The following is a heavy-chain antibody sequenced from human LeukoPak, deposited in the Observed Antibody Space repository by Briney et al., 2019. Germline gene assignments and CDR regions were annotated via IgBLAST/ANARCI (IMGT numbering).Heavy chain of an antibody. CDR2: VNTVSSYI. J-gene: IGHJ4*02. V-gene: IGHV3-21*01. D-gene: IGHD3-22*01. Sequence: PGGSLRLSCAASGFTFSDNSMNLVRQAPGKGLEWVASVNTVSSYIYYADSMRGRFTISRYNAKNSLFLQMNSLRAEDTAVYYCGRLRRNSGSSGFFYDYDHWGQGTLVTVSS. CDR1: GFTFSDNS. CDR3: GRLRRNSGSSGFFYDYDH.